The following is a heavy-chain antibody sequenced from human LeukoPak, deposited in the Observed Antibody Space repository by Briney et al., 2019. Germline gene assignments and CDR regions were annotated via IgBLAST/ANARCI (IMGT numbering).Heavy chain of an antibody. D-gene: IGHD2-15*01. J-gene: IGHJ1*01. V-gene: IGHV1-18*01. CDR2: ISGDNGKT. CDR1: GYTFTSYG. Sequence: SSVTVSCMASGYTFTSYGISGVRQAPGQGRDGMGWISGDNGKTNYARKLQGRVTMTTGTSTSTDYMELRSLRSDDTAVYYCARDHKVVVAATGYFQHWGRGTLVTVSS. CDR3: ARDHKVVVAATGYFQH.